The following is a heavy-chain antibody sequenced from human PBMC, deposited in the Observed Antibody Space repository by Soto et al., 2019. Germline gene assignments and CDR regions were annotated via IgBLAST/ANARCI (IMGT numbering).Heavy chain of an antibody. CDR2: IIPIFGTA. CDR3: ARGAIYGDYAAFDY. V-gene: IGHV1-69*13. J-gene: IGHJ4*02. D-gene: IGHD4-17*01. Sequence: ASVKVSCKASGGTFSSYAISWVRQAPGQGLEWMGGIIPIFGTANYAQKFQGRVTITADESTSTAYMELSSLRSEDTAVYYCARGAIYGDYAAFDYWGQGTLVTVSS. CDR1: GGTFSSYA.